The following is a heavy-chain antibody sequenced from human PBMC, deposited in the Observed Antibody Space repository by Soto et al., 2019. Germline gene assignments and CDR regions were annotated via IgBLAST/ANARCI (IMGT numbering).Heavy chain of an antibody. D-gene: IGHD3-3*01. CDR1: GFTFSSYA. Sequence: QVQLVASGGGVVQPGRSLRLSCAASGFTFSSYAMHWVRQAPGKGLEWVAVISYDGSNKYYADSVKGRFTISRDNSKNTLYLQMNSLRAEDTAVYYCAREASYYDFWSGFDYWGQGTLVTVSS. J-gene: IGHJ4*02. CDR3: AREASYYDFWSGFDY. V-gene: IGHV3-30-3*01. CDR2: ISYDGSNK.